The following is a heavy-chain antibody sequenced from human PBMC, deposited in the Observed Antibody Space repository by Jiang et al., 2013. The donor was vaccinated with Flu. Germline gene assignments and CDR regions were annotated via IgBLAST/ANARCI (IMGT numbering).Heavy chain of an antibody. Sequence: GAEVKKPGASVKVSCKASGYTFTSYAMHWVRQAPGQRLEWMGWINAGNGNTKYSQKFQGRVTITRDTSASTAYMELSSLRSEDTAVYYCARIGAVAGYYYYYGMDVWGQGTTVTVSS. J-gene: IGHJ6*02. V-gene: IGHV1-3*01. CDR3: ARIGAVAGYYYYYGMDV. CDR1: GYTFTSYA. CDR2: INAGNGNT. D-gene: IGHD6-19*01.